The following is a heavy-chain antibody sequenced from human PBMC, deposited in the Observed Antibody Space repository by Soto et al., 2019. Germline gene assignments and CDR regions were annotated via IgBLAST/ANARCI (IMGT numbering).Heavy chain of an antibody. Sequence: GGSLRLSCAASGFTFSSYSMNWVRQAPGKGLEWVSSISSSSSYIYYADSVKGRFTISRDNAKNSLYLQMNSLRAADTAVYYCARGLLMVTANSDYYCYGMDVWGQGTTVTVSS. D-gene: IGHD2-21*02. CDR2: ISSSSSYI. J-gene: IGHJ6*02. CDR1: GFTFSSYS. V-gene: IGHV3-21*01. CDR3: ARGLLMVTANSDYYCYGMDV.